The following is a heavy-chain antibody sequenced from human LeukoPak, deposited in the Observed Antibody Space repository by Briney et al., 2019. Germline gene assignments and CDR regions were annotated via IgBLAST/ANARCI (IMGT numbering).Heavy chain of an antibody. V-gene: IGHV3-64*01. J-gene: IGHJ6*02. D-gene: IGHD3-9*01. CDR1: GFTFSSYA. Sequence: GGSLRLSCAASGFTFSSYAMHWLRQAPGKGLEYVSAISSNGGSTYYANSVKGRFTISRDNSKNTLYLQMGSLRAEDMAVYYCARYFTYGMDVWGQGTTVTVSS. CDR3: ARYFTYGMDV. CDR2: ISSNGGST.